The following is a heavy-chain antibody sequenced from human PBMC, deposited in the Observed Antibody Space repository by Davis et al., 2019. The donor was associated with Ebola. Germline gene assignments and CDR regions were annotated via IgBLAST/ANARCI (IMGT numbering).Heavy chain of an antibody. CDR3: GTSIQLLFGY. J-gene: IGHJ4*02. D-gene: IGHD5-18*01. V-gene: IGHV3-7*03. CDR2: IKQDGSEK. Sequence: GESLKISCAASGFTFSSYWMSWVRQAPGKGLEWVANIKQDGSEKYYVDSVKGRFTISRDNAKNSLYLQMNSLRAEDTAVYYCGTSIQLLFGYWGQGTLVTVSS. CDR1: GFTFSSYW.